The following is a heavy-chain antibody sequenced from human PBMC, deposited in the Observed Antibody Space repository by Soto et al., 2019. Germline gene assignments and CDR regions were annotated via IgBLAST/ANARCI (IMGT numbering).Heavy chain of an antibody. CDR1: GFTFSNAW. V-gene: IGHV3-15*07. D-gene: IGHD6-19*01. CDR3: TTLGGAVAGTYYYYGMDV. J-gene: IGHJ6*02. CDR2: IKSKTDGGTT. Sequence: PGGSLRLSCAASGFTFSNAWMNWVRQAPGKGLEWVGRIKSKTDGGTTDYAAPVKGRFTISRDDSKNTLYLQMNSLKTEDTAVYYCTTLGGAVAGTYYYYGMDVWGQGTTVTVSS.